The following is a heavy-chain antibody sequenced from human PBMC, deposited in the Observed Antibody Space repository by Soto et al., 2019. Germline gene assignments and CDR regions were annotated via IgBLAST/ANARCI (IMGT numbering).Heavy chain of an antibody. V-gene: IGHV2-5*02. Sequence: QITFEESRPTLVKPTQTLTLTCSFSGFSLYTRGVGVGWIRQPPGKALEWLALLYWDDTRRYNPSLKNSLTIAKDTSENQVVLTMTNMDPVDTGTYFCAHYTTDTYFDVWGKGTTVTVSS. CDR1: GFSLYTRGVG. D-gene: IGHD1-1*01. CDR3: AHYTTDTYFDV. J-gene: IGHJ6*04. CDR2: LYWDDTR.